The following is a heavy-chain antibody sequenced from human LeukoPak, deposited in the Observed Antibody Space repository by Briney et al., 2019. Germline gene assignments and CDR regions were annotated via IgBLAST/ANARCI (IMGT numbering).Heavy chain of an antibody. Sequence: GGSLRLSCVASGFSFSRYAMSWVRQAPGKGLEWVSTISGSGSSTYYADSVKGRFTISRDSSKNTLYLQMNRLRAEDTAVYYCAKDDHGGSGWRDYFDYWGQGTLVTVSS. CDR1: GFSFSRYA. J-gene: IGHJ4*02. CDR3: AKDDHGGSGWRDYFDY. CDR2: ISGSGSST. V-gene: IGHV3-23*01. D-gene: IGHD6-19*01.